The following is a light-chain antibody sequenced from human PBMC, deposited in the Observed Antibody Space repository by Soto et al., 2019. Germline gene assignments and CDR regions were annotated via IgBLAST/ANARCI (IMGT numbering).Light chain of an antibody. CDR3: SSYAGTNTRYL. V-gene: IGLV2-8*01. CDR1: NSDVGSYNF. CDR2: EAS. J-gene: IGLJ1*01. Sequence: QSALTQPPSASGSPGQSVTISCTGANSDVGSYNFVSWYQQHPGRAPKLLIYEASKRPSGVPDRFSGSKSGNTASLTVSGLQAEDEADYYCSSYAGTNTRYLFGSGTKVTVL.